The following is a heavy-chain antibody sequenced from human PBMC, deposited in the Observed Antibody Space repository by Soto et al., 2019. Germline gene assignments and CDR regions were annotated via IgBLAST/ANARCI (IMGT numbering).Heavy chain of an antibody. V-gene: IGHV3-73*01. Sequence: GGSLRLSCAASGFTFSGSAMHWVRQASGKGLEWVGRIRSKANSYATAYAASVKGRFTISRDDSKNTAYLQMNSLKTEDTAVYYCTSRIEVAGRYYGMDVWGQGTTVTVSS. J-gene: IGHJ6*02. CDR1: GFTFSGSA. CDR2: IRSKANSYAT. D-gene: IGHD6-19*01. CDR3: TSRIEVAGRYYGMDV.